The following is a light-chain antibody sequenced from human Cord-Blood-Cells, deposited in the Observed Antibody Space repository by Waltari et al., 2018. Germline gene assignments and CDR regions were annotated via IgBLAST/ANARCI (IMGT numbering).Light chain of an antibody. V-gene: IGLV2-14*01. Sequence: QSALTQPASVSASPGQSITISCTGTTSDVVGYNYISWYQQHPGKAPKRMIYDVSNRPSGVSNRFSGSKSGNTASLTISGLQAEDEADYYCSSYTSSSTLFGGGTKLTVL. CDR1: TSDVVGYNY. J-gene: IGLJ2*01. CDR3: SSYTSSSTL. CDR2: DVS.